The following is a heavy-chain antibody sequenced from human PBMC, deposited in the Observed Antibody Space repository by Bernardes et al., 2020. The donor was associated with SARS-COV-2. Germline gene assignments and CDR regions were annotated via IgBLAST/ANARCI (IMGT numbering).Heavy chain of an antibody. J-gene: IGHJ6*02. D-gene: IGHD6-13*01. V-gene: IGHV4-34*01. Sequence: LFITCAVYGGSFRGSYWSWIRQHPGKGLAWIGELNHSGRTNYNPSLKSRVTISVDTSKNQFSLKLSSVTAADTAVYYCARVVIAARATLHYGMDVWGQGTTVTVTS. CDR2: LNHSGRT. CDR3: ARVVIAARATLHYGMDV. CDR1: GGSFRGSY.